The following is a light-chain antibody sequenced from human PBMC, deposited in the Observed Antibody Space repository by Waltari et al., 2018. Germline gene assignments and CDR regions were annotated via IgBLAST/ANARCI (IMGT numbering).Light chain of an antibody. Sequence: SYALIQLPSVSVAPGEPARITCGGNNIGRYSEHWYQQKPGQAPVLVIYYSTDRPSGIPERFSGSNSGNTATLTINRVEAGDEADYYCQVWDSSSDHPFGGGTKLTVL. V-gene: IGLV3-21*04. CDR2: YST. CDR1: NIGRYS. J-gene: IGLJ2*01. CDR3: QVWDSSSDHP.